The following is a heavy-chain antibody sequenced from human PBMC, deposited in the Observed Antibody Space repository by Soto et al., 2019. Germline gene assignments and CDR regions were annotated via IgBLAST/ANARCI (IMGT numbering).Heavy chain of an antibody. CDR3: ARTDSPLSAVGGVIAPYDC. J-gene: IGHJ4*02. CDR1: GGTFSSYA. Sequence: QVQLVQSGAEVKKPGSSVKVSCTASGGTFSSYAINWVRQAPGHGLEWMGGIIPIFATATYAQKFQGRVTITADESTSTAYMELNSLRSDDTAVYYCARTDSPLSAVGGVIAPYDCWGQGTLVTVSS. D-gene: IGHD3-16*02. V-gene: IGHV1-69*12. CDR2: IIPIFATA.